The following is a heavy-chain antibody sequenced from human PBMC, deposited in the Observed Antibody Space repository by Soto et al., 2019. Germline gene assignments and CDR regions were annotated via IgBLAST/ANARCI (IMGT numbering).Heavy chain of an antibody. CDR3: ARVIAAAADCDY. CDR1: GYTFTSYG. D-gene: IGHD6-13*01. CDR2: NSGYNGKT. Sequence: QVQLVQSGAEVKKPGASVKVSCKASGYTFTSYGISWVRQAPGQGLEWMGWNSGYNGKTKNAQKLQGRVTMTTDQSTSSAYMELRSLRSDDTAVYYCARVIAAAADCDYGGQGTLVTVSS. V-gene: IGHV1-18*01. J-gene: IGHJ4*02.